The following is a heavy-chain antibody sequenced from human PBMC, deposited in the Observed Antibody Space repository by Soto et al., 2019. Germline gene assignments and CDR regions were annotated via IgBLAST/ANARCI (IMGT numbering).Heavy chain of an antibody. CDR3: EKFLLYYSRGRGWFDP. CDR1: GFTFSSYA. Sequence: EVQLLESGGGLVQPGGSLRLSCAASGFTFSSYAMSWVRQAPGKGLEWVSAISGSGGSTYYADSVKGRFTISRDNSKNTLYLQMNSLRAEDTAVYYCEKFLLYYSRGRGWFDPWGQGTLVTVSS. D-gene: IGHD6-19*01. CDR2: ISGSGGST. V-gene: IGHV3-23*01. J-gene: IGHJ5*02.